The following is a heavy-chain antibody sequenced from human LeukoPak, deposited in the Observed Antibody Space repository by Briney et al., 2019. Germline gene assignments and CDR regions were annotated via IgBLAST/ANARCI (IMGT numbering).Heavy chain of an antibody. CDR3: AKTNLGSTSCYHAFDI. CDR1: EFTFSDYY. J-gene: IGHJ3*02. Sequence: GGSLRLSCTASEFTFSDYYMSGIRQAPGKGLEWVSAISGSGGSTYYADSVKGRFTISRDNSKNTLYLQMNSLRAEDTAVYYCAKTNLGSTSCYHAFDIWGQGTMVTVSS. V-gene: IGHV3-23*01. CDR2: ISGSGGST. D-gene: IGHD2-2*01.